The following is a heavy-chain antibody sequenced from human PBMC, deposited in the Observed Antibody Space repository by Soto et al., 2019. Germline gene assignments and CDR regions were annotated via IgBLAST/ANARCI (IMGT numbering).Heavy chain of an antibody. Sequence: ASVKDSCKASGNSFTTYYMHWVRQAPGRGLEWMGIINPSGGRTTYAQKFQGRVTMTRDTSTSTFHMELSSLTSEDTAVYYCAGLYHYDSSGYYDYWGQGTLVTVSS. CDR1: GNSFTTYY. D-gene: IGHD3-22*01. CDR2: INPSGGRT. J-gene: IGHJ4*02. CDR3: AGLYHYDSSGYYDY. V-gene: IGHV1-46*01.